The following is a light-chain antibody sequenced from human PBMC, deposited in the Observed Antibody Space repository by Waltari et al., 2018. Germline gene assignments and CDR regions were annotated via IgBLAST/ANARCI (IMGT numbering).Light chain of an antibody. CDR2: DAS. CDR3: QQYYDYPIN. J-gene: IGKJ5*01. Sequence: DIQMTQSPSPVSASLGDRVPITCRASPKLTTFLSWYQQKPGAVPNLLIYDASTLERGVPSRFSGSGSGTHFTLTISGLQPDDFATYYCQQYYDYPINFGQGTRL. V-gene: IGKV1-5*01. CDR1: PKLTTF.